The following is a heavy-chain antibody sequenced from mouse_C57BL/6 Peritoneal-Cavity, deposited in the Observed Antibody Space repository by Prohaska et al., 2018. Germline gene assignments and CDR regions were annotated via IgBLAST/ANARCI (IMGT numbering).Heavy chain of an antibody. CDR3: ARTLFAY. Sequence: LKISCKASGYTFTDYYMNWVKKSHGKSLEWIGDINPNNGGTSYNQKFKGKATLTVDKSSSTACMELRSLTSEDSAVYYCARTLFAYWGQGTLVTVSA. V-gene: IGHV1-26*01. J-gene: IGHJ3*01. CDR1: GYTFTDYY. CDR2: INPNNGGT.